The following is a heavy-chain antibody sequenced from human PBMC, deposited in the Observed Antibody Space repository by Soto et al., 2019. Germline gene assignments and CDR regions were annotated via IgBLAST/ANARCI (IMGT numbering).Heavy chain of an antibody. CDR2: IWYDGSNK. CDR3: AREDSDCSSTSCYSLRTFFVIPFDY. J-gene: IGHJ4*02. Sequence: QVQLVESGGGVVQPGRSLRLSCAASGFTFSSYGMHWVRQAPGKGLEWVAVIWYDGSNKYYADSVKGRFTISRDNSKNTLYLQMNSLRAEDTAVYYCAREDSDCSSTSCYSLRTFFVIPFDYWGQGTLVTVSS. V-gene: IGHV3-33*01. D-gene: IGHD2-2*01. CDR1: GFTFSSYG.